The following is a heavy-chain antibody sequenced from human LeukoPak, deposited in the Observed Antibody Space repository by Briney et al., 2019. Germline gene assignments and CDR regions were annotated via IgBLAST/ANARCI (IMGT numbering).Heavy chain of an antibody. CDR3: VREYSGFDY. D-gene: IGHD1-26*01. CDR2: IYYSGST. CDR1: GGSISSSSYY. Sequence: SETLSLTCTVSGGSISSSSYYWGWIRQPPGKGLEWIGSIYYSGSTNYNPSLKSRVTISVDTSKNQFSLKLTSVTAADTAVYYCVREYSGFDYWGQGTLVTVSS. J-gene: IGHJ4*02. V-gene: IGHV4-39*07.